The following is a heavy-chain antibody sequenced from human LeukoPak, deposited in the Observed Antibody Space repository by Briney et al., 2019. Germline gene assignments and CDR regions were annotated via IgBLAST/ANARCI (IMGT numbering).Heavy chain of an antibody. CDR2: INAGNGNT. D-gene: IGHD3-10*01. CDR3: ARAKVPTSINYYGSGSYLLGDY. Sequence: ASVKVSCKASGYTFTSYAMHWVRQAPGQRLEWMGWINAGNGNTKYSQKFQGRVTITRDTSASTAYMELSSLRSEDTAVYYCARAKVPTSINYYGSGSYLLGDYWGQGTLVTVSS. V-gene: IGHV1-3*01. J-gene: IGHJ4*02. CDR1: GYTFTSYA.